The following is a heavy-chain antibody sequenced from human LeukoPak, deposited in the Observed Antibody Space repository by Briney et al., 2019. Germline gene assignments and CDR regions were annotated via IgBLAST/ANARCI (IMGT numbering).Heavy chain of an antibody. Sequence: GESLKISCKTSGYSFSNYWITWVRQMPGKGLEGMGRIDPSDYYIDYSPSFEGHVTFSADKSINTAYLNRDSLKASDTAMYYCARGGMYTSAYDYWGQGTLVTVSS. J-gene: IGHJ4*02. CDR2: IDPSDYYI. D-gene: IGHD3-16*01. CDR1: GYSFSNYW. CDR3: ARGGMYTSAYDY. V-gene: IGHV5-10-1*01.